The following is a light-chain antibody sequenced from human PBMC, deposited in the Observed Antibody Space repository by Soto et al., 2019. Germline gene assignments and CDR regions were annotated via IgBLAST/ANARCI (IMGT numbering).Light chain of an antibody. CDR1: RSNIGNNF. J-gene: IGLJ1*01. Sequence: QSGLTQPPSVSAAPGQEVTISCSGSRSNIGNNFVSWYQQFPGTAPKLLIYDNYKRTSGITDRISGSKSGTSATLGVTGLQSGDAADYYCGTWDSSLNGYVFGPGTKLTV. CDR2: DNY. V-gene: IGLV1-51*01. CDR3: GTWDSSLNGYV.